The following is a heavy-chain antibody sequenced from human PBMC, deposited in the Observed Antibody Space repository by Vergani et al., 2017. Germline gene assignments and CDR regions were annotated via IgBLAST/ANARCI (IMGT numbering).Heavy chain of an antibody. D-gene: IGHD5-12*01. CDR1: GYTFTSYY. J-gene: IGHJ6*02. Sequence: QVQLVQSGAEVKKPGASVKVSCKASGYTFTSYYMHWVRQAPGQGLEWMGIINPSGGSTSYAQKFQGRVTMTRDTSTSTVYMELSSLRSEDTAVYYCARDRDYSGYDSYYYYYRMDVWGQGTTVTVSS. CDR2: INPSGGST. CDR3: ARDRDYSGYDSYYYYYRMDV. V-gene: IGHV1-46*01.